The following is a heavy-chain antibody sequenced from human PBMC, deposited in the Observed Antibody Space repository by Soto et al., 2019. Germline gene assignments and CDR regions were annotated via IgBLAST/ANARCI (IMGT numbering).Heavy chain of an antibody. CDR3: ARGRGYSYGLDP. CDR1: GDSISSINNH. J-gene: IGHJ5*02. V-gene: IGHV4-30-4*01. D-gene: IGHD5-18*01. Sequence: QVQLQESGPGLVKPSQTLSLTCTVSGDSISSINNHWSWIRQPPGEGLEWIGFISYSGTTSYSPSLKSRVAISLDTSKNQFSLSLNFVTAADTAVYYCARGRGYSYGLDPWGQGSLVTVSS. CDR2: ISYSGTT.